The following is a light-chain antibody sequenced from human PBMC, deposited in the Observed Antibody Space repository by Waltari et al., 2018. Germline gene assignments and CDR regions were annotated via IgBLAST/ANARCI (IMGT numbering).Light chain of an antibody. Sequence: DIVMTQSPLSLPVTPGEPASFSCMSSQSLLHSNVYNYLDWYLQKPGQSPQLLIYLGSNRTSGVPDMFSGSGSGTYFTLKISRVEAEDVGVYYCMQALQTPYTFGQGTKLEIK. J-gene: IGKJ2*01. CDR2: LGS. CDR3: MQALQTPYT. V-gene: IGKV2-28*01. CDR1: QSLLHSNVYNY.